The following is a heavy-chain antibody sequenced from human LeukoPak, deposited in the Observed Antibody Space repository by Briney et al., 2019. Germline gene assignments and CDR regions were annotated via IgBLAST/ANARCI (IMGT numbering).Heavy chain of an antibody. CDR1: GYTFTSYG. J-gene: IGHJ6*02. CDR3: ARAGLFSAIGAAGYYYGMDV. D-gene: IGHD6-13*01. CDR2: ISAYNGNT. Sequence: ASVKVSCKASGYTFTSYGISWVRQAPGQGLEWMGWISAYNGNTNYAQKLQGRVTMTTDTSTSTAYMELRSLRSDDTAVYYCARAGLFSAIGAAGYYYGMDVWGQGTTVTVSS. V-gene: IGHV1-18*01.